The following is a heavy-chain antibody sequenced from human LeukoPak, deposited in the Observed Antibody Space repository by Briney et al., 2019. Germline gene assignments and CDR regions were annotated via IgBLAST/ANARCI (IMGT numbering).Heavy chain of an antibody. D-gene: IGHD3-22*01. Sequence: KTSETLSLTCTVSGGSISSYYWSWIRQPPGKGLEWIGYIYYSGSTNYNPSLKSRVTISVDTSKNQFSLKLSSVTAADTAVYYRARQLDSSGFNFDYWGQGTLVTVSS. CDR1: GGSISSYY. J-gene: IGHJ4*02. V-gene: IGHV4-59*08. CDR2: IYYSGST. CDR3: ARQLDSSGFNFDY.